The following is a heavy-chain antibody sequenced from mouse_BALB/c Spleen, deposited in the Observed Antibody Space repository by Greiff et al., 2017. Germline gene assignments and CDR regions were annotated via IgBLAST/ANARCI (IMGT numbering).Heavy chain of an antibody. CDR1: GFTFSSYA. CDR3: ATYYYGSRGFAY. J-gene: IGHJ3*01. Sequence: EVKVVESGGGLVKPGGSLKLSCAASGFTFSSYAMSWVRQSPEKRLEWVAEISSGGSYTYYPDTVTGRFTISRDNATNTLYLEMSSLRSEDTAMYYCATYYYGSRGFAYGGQGTLVTVSA. CDR2: ISSGGSYT. V-gene: IGHV5-9-4*01. D-gene: IGHD1-1*01.